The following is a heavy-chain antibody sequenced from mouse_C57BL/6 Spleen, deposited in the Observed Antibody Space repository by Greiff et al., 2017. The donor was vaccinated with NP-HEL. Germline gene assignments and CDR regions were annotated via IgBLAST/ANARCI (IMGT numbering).Heavy chain of an antibody. CDR3: ARGRGDYDVSWFAD. D-gene: IGHD2-4*01. CDR2: IYPGSGST. CDR1: GYTFTSYW. V-gene: IGHV1-55*01. Sequence: QVQLQQPGAELVKPGASVKMSCKASGYTFTSYWITWVKQRPGQGLEWIGDIYPGSGSTNYNEKFKSKATLTVDTSSSTAYMQLNSLTAEDSAVYYCARGRGDYDVSWFADWGQGTLVTVSA. J-gene: IGHJ3*01.